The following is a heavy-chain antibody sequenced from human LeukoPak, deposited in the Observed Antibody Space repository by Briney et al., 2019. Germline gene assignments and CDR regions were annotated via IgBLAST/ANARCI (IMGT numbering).Heavy chain of an antibody. Sequence: ASVKVSCKASGYTFTVYYMHWVRQAPGQGLEWMGRINPNSGGTDYAQKFQGRVTMTRDTSVNTAYMELSRLGSDDTAVYYCAIQSIVPRAGYWGQGTLVTVSS. CDR2: INPNSGGT. CDR1: GYTFTVYY. V-gene: IGHV1-2*06. J-gene: IGHJ4*02. CDR3: AIQSIVPRAGY. D-gene: IGHD6-6*01.